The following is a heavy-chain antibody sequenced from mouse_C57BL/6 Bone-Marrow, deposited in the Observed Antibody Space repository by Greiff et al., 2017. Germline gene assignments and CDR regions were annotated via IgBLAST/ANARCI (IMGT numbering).Heavy chain of an antibody. CDR3: AHGDYFYWYFAV. D-gene: IGHD2-13*01. J-gene: IGHJ1*03. CDR2: IGPNSGGT. Sequence: VQLQQPGAELVKPGASVKLSCKASGYTFTSYWMHWVKQRPGRGLEWIGRIGPNSGGTKYNEKFKSKATLTVDKPSSTAYMQLSSLTSEDSAVYDCAHGDYFYWYFAVWGTGTTVTVSS. V-gene: IGHV1-72*01. CDR1: GYTFTSYW.